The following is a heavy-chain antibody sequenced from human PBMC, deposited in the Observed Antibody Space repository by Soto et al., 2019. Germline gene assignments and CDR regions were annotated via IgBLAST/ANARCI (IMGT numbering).Heavy chain of an antibody. V-gene: IGHV4-39*02. Sequence: SESLSLTFAVSGGSISSSSYYWGWIRQPPGKGLEWIGSIYYSGSTYYNPSLKSRVTISVDTSKNHFSLRLTSVTAADTAVYYCASLPDSGSGNNLGQGTLLTVSS. CDR2: IYYSGST. CDR1: GGSISSSSYY. J-gene: IGHJ4*02. CDR3: ASLPDSGSGNN. D-gene: IGHD3-10*01.